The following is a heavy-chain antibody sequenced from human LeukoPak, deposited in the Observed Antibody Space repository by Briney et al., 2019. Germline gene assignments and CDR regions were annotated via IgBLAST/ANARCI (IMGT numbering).Heavy chain of an antibody. J-gene: IGHJ4*02. CDR1: GFSLSTSGVG. V-gene: IGHV2-5*02. D-gene: IGHD1-26*01. CDR2: IYWDDDK. Sequence: ASGPTLVKPTQTLTLTCTFSGFSLSTSGVGVGWIRQPPGKALEWLALIYWDDDKRYSPSLKNRLTITKDTSKNQVVLTMTNMDPVDTATYYCAHRRVSGSDRAFDYWGQGTLVTVSS. CDR3: AHRRVSGSDRAFDY.